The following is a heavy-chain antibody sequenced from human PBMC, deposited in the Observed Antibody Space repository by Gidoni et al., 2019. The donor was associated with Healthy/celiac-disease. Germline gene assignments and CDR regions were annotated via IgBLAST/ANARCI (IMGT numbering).Heavy chain of an antibody. Sequence: QVQLVESGGGVVQPGRSLRLSCAASGFTFSSYGMHWVRQAPGKGLEWVAVIWYYGSNKYYADSVKGRFTISRDNSKNTLYLQMNSLRAEDTAVYYCARVFLSELNPYYGMDVWGQGTTVTVSS. D-gene: IGHD1-7*01. CDR3: ARVFLSELNPYYGMDV. CDR2: IWYYGSNK. CDR1: GFTFSSYG. V-gene: IGHV3-33*01. J-gene: IGHJ6*02.